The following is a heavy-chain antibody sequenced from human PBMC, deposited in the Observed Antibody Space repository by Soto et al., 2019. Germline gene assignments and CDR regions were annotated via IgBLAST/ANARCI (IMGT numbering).Heavy chain of an antibody. Sequence: QVQLVQSGAEMKKPGSSVKVSCKTSGGTFSTFSTSWVRQAPGQGLEWMGGIVPKLGAPNYAPKFQGRVTITADEATSTAYLELSSPRSEDTAVYYCARAGKSSGYYGTDYWGQGTLVSVSS. V-gene: IGHV1-69*01. CDR3: ARAGKSSGYYGTDY. D-gene: IGHD3-22*01. CDR1: GGTFSTFS. CDR2: IVPKLGAP. J-gene: IGHJ4*02.